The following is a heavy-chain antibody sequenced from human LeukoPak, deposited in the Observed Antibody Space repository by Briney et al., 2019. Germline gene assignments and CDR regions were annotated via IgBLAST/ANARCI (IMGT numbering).Heavy chain of an antibody. D-gene: IGHD5-18*01. J-gene: IGHJ4*02. CDR3: ATGRGYSYGFDY. CDR2: IYPNSGGT. CDR1: GYTFTGYY. Sequence: ASVKVSCKASGYTFTGYYMHWVRQAPGQGLEWMGWIYPNSGGTDYAQKFQGRVTVTRDTSISTAYMQLSRLRSDDTAVYYCATGRGYSYGFDYWGQGTLVTVSS. V-gene: IGHV1-2*02.